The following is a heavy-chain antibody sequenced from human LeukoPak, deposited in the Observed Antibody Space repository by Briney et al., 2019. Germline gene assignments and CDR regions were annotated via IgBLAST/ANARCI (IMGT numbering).Heavy chain of an antibody. V-gene: IGHV4-4*02. CDR2: IYHSGST. CDR3: ARGYCSGGSCHFDY. Sequence: PSETLSLTCAVSGGSISSSNWWSWVRQPPGKGLEWIGEIYHSGSTNYNPSLESRVTISVDKSKNQFSLKLSSVTAADTAVYYCARGYCSGGSCHFDYWGQGTLVTVSS. J-gene: IGHJ4*02. CDR1: GGSISSSNW. D-gene: IGHD2-15*01.